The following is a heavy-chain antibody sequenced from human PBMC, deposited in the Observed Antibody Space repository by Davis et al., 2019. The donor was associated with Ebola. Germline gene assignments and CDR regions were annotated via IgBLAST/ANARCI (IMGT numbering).Heavy chain of an antibody. CDR3: AKEGVTTAFDI. D-gene: IGHD4-11*01. J-gene: IGHJ3*02. CDR2: IYTSGST. Sequence: PSETLSLTCTVSGGSISSGSYYWSWIRQPAGKGLEWIGHIYTSGSTNYNPSLKSRVTISVDTSKNQFSLKLSSVTAADTAVYYCAKEGVTTAFDIWGQGTMVTVSS. CDR1: GGSISSGSYY. V-gene: IGHV4-61*09.